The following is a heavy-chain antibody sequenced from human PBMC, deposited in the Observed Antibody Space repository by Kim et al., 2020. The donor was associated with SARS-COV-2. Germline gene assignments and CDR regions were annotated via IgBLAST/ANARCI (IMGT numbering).Heavy chain of an antibody. V-gene: IGHV3-13*04. CDR2: IGTAGDT. J-gene: IGHJ4*02. Sequence: GGSLRLSCAASGFTFSSYDMHWVRQATGKGLEWVSAIGTAGDTYYPGSVKGRFTISRENAKNSLYLQMNSLRAGDTAVYYCAIAVAGTGGLDYWGQGTLVTVSS. CDR1: GFTFSSYD. CDR3: AIAVAGTGGLDY. D-gene: IGHD6-19*01.